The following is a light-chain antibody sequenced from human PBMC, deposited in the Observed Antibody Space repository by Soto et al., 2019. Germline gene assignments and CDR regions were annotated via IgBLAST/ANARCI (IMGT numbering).Light chain of an antibody. CDR3: QQYNSYPWT. CDR2: DAS. J-gene: IGKJ1*01. CDR1: QSISSW. Sequence: DIQMPQYPSTLSASLGDRVTITCRASQSISSWLAWYQQKPGKAPKLLIYDASSLESGVPSRFSGSGSGTEFTLTISSLQPDDFATYYCQQYNSYPWTFGQGTKVDI. V-gene: IGKV1-5*01.